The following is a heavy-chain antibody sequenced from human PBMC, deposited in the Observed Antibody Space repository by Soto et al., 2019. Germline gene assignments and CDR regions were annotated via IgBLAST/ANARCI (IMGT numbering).Heavy chain of an antibody. D-gene: IGHD6-19*01. V-gene: IGHV3-48*03. CDR1: GLTFSSYD. Sequence: ESGGGLVQPGGSLRLSCAASGLTFSSYDMNWVRQAPGKGLEWVSYMSRSGSTTYYADSVKGRFTISRDNAKNSLYLQMNSLRAEDTAVYYCARGAVAGYYYGMDVWGQGTTVTVSS. CDR2: MSRSGSTT. J-gene: IGHJ6*02. CDR3: ARGAVAGYYYGMDV.